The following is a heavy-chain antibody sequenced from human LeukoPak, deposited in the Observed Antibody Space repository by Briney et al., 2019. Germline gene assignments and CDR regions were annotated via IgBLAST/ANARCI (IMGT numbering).Heavy chain of an antibody. V-gene: IGHV3-11*01. Sequence: GGSLRLSCAASGFTFSDYYMSWIRQAPGKGLEWVSYISSSGSTIYYADSVKGRFTISRDNAKNSLYLQMNSLRAEDTAVYYRTRESPYLGYCSSTSCYEGFDYWGQGTLVTVSS. CDR3: TRESPYLGYCSSTSCYEGFDY. D-gene: IGHD2-2*01. CDR1: GFTFSDYY. J-gene: IGHJ4*02. CDR2: ISSSGSTI.